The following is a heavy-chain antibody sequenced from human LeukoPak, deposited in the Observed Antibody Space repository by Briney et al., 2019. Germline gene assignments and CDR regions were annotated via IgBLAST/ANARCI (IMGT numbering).Heavy chain of an antibody. CDR3: ARDSVTMVQNYYYYYMDV. D-gene: IGHD3-10*01. CDR1: GGTSSSYA. CDR2: IISIFGTA. Sequence: SVKVSCKASGGTSSSYAISWVRQAPGQGLEWMGRIISIFGTANYAQKFQGRVTITTDESTSTAYMELSSLRSEDTAVYYCARDSVTMVQNYYYYYMDVWGKGTTVTVSS. J-gene: IGHJ6*03. V-gene: IGHV1-69*05.